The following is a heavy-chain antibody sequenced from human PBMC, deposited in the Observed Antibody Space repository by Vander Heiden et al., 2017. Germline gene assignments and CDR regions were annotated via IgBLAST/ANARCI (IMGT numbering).Heavy chain of an antibody. D-gene: IGHD3-10*01. CDR1: GGSFSGYY. Sequence: QVQLQQWGAGLLKPSETLSPTCAVHGGSFSGYYWSWIRQPPGKGLEWMGELNHSGSTNYSPSLKSRVTISVDTSKNQFSLKLSSVTAADTAVYYCARGRYGSGSYLGPPHPYYYYYGMDVWGQGTTVTLSS. CDR3: ARGRYGSGSYLGPPHPYYYYYGMDV. CDR2: LNHSGST. V-gene: IGHV4-34*01. J-gene: IGHJ6*02.